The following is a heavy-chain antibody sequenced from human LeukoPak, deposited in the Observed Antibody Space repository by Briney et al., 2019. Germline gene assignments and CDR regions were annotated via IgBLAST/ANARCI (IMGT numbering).Heavy chain of an antibody. CDR2: FRGSGGST. D-gene: IGHD3-10*01. CDR3: AKDPSDVLLWFGEPGNDY. CDR1: GFTFSIYA. Sequence: PGGSLRLSCAASGFTFSIYAMCWVRQAPGQGLEWVSPFRGSGGSTYYADSVKGRFTISRDNSKNTLYLQMNSLRAEDTAVYYCAKDPSDVLLWFGEPGNDYWGQGTLVTVSS. V-gene: IGHV3-23*01. J-gene: IGHJ4*02.